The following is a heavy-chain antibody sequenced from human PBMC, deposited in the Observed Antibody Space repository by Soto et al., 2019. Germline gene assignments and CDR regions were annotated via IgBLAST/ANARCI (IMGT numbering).Heavy chain of an antibody. Sequence: GGSLRLSCVVPGSIFIGYGMHWVRQAPGKGLEWVAVIWHDGSEIYYADSVKGRFTISRDNSKNTLYLQMNSLRAEDAAKYYCARAGSNYFASGSYLPYYMDVWGKGTTVTVSS. J-gene: IGHJ6*03. CDR2: IWHDGSEI. D-gene: IGHD3-10*01. V-gene: IGHV3-33*01. CDR1: GSIFIGYG. CDR3: ARAGSNYFASGSYLPYYMDV.